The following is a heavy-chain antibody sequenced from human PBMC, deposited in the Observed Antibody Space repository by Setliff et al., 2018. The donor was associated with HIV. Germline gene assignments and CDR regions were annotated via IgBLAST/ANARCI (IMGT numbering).Heavy chain of an antibody. CDR3: ASSYSSSWSYFDY. D-gene: IGHD6-13*01. J-gene: IGHJ4*02. Sequence: PSETLSLTCAVSGYSISSGYYWSWIRQPAGKGLEWIGHLYASGSTNYNPSLKSRVTISVDTSKTQFSLKLRSVTAADAAVYYCASSYSSSWSYFDYWGQGTLVTVSS. CDR2: LYASGST. V-gene: IGHV4-38-2*01. CDR1: GYSISSGYY.